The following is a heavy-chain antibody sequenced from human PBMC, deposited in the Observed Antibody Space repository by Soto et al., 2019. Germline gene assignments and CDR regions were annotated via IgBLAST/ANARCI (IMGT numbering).Heavy chain of an antibody. CDR3: ARGRRTVIYYMDV. CDR2: IIPIFGTA. Sequence: ASVKVSCKASGGTFSSYAISWVRQAPGQGLEWMGGIIPIFGTANYAQKFQGRVTMTRDESTSTAYMELSSLRSEDTAVYYCARGRRTVIYYMDVWGKGTTGNVSS. V-gene: IGHV1-69*05. D-gene: IGHD2-21*01. CDR1: GGTFSSYA. J-gene: IGHJ6*03.